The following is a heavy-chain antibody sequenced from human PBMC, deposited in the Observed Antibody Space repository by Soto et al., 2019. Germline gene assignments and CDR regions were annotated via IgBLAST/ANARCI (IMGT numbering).Heavy chain of an antibody. J-gene: IGHJ3*02. V-gene: IGHV3-33*01. D-gene: IGHD1-26*01. CDR1: GFTFSSYG. CDR3: ARDQAGATADDAFDI. Sequence: QVQLVESGGGVVQPGRSLRLSCAASGFTFSSYGMHWVRQAPGKGLEWVAVIWYDGSNKYYADSVKGRFTISRDNSKNPLYLQMNSLRAEDTAVYYCARDQAGATADDAFDIWGQGTMVTVSS. CDR2: IWYDGSNK.